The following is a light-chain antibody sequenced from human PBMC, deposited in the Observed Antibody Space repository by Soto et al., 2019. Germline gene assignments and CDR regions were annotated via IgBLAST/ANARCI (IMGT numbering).Light chain of an antibody. Sequence: DIPMTQSPSSLSASVGDRVTITCRASQGINNYVAWYQQKPGKPPKLLIYAASTLQSGVPSRFSGSGSGTDFTLTINSLQPEEVAIYSGQKYSSFPGFGPGTKVDIK. CDR3: QKYSSFPG. CDR1: QGINNY. J-gene: IGKJ3*01. CDR2: AAS. V-gene: IGKV1-27*01.